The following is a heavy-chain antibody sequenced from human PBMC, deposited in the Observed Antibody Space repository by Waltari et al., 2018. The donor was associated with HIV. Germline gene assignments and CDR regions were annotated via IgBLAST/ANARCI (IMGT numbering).Heavy chain of an antibody. CDR3: ARDEGQYTGYDWGAFHI. D-gene: IGHD5-12*01. V-gene: IGHV4-38-2*02. Sequence: QVQLQESGPGLVKSSETLSLTCAVSGYFIGNGYYWGWIRQPPGRGLEWIGSIHYGGSVHSTPSLKSRVTISVDMSNNQFSLNLNSVSAADTAVYYCARDEGQYTGYDWGAFHIWGRGTMVTVSS. J-gene: IGHJ3*02. CDR1: GYFIGNGYY. CDR2: IHYGGSV.